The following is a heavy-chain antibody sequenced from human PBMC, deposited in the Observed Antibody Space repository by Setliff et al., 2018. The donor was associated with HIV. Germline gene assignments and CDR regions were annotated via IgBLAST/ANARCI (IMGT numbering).Heavy chain of an antibody. V-gene: IGHV1-69*02. D-gene: IGHD3-22*01. CDR2: IIPILGIA. CDR3: ARERGYFRITMIVVAAFDI. J-gene: IGHJ3*02. CDR1: GGTFSSYT. Sequence: SVKVSCKASGGTFSSYTISWVRQAPGQGLEWMRRIIPILGIANYAQKFQGRVTITADKSTSTAYLELSSLSSEDTAVYYCARERGYFRITMIVVAAFDIWGQGTMVTVSS.